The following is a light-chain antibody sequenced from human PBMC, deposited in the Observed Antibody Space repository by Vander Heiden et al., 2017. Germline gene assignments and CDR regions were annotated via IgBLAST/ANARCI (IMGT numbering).Light chain of an antibody. CDR3: QQKYSYTWT. Sequence: DIQMTQSPSTLSASVGDRVTITCRASQSISSWLAWYQQKPGKAPKLLIYKASSLESGVPSRFSGSGYGTEFTLTISSLQPDDFATYYCQQKYSYTWTFGQRTKVEIK. CDR2: KAS. J-gene: IGKJ1*01. CDR1: QSISSW. V-gene: IGKV1-5*03.